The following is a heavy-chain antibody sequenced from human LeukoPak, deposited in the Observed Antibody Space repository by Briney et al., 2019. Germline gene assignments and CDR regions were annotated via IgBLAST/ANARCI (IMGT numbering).Heavy chain of an antibody. CDR3: ARHKYYDSSFDY. CDR1: GYSISSGYY. D-gene: IGHD3-22*01. J-gene: IGHJ4*02. CDR2: IYHSGST. V-gene: IGHV4-38-2*01. Sequence: SETLSLTCAVSGYSISSGYYCGWIRQPPGKGLEWIGSIYHSGSTYYNPSLKSRVTISVDTSKNQFSLKLSSVTAADTAVYYCARHKYYDSSFDYWGQGTLVTVSS.